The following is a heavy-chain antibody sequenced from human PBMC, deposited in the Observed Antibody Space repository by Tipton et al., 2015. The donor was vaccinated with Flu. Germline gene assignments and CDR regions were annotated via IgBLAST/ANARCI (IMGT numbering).Heavy chain of an antibody. CDR3: ARDRWGSLDF. CDR1: GFTFSDYG. CDR2: MSYEGGKK. V-gene: IGHV3-30*03. D-gene: IGHD3-16*01. Sequence: SLRLSCAASGFTFSDYGMHWVRQAPGKGLEWVAVMSYEGGKKFYGDPVKGRFTISRDYSKNMLYLQMDSLRVEDTAVYYCARDRWGSLDFWGQGTLVTVSS. J-gene: IGHJ4*02.